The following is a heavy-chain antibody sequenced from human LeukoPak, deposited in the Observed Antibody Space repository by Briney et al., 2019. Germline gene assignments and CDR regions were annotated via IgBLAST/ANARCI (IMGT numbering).Heavy chain of an antibody. Sequence: QPGGSLRLSCAASGFTFSTYEMNWVRQAPGKGLEWVSYISSSGSPMYYEDSVKGRFTISRDNAKNSLYLQMNSLRGEDTAVYYCARVVGDSGSYLHWGQGTLVTVSS. CDR1: GFTFSTYE. V-gene: IGHV3-48*03. J-gene: IGHJ4*02. D-gene: IGHD3-10*01. CDR2: ISSSGSPM. CDR3: ARVVGDSGSYLH.